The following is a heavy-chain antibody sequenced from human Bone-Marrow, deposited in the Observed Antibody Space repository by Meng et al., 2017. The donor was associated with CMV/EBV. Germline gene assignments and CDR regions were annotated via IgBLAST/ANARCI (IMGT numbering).Heavy chain of an antibody. Sequence: SVKVSCKASGGTFSSYAISWVRQAPGQGLEWMGGIIPIFGTANYAQKFQGRVTITTDESTSTAYMELSSLRSEDTAVYYCASCYDILTGLPSTWFDPWGQGTLVTVSS. CDR3: ASCYDILTGLPSTWFDP. CDR1: GGTFSSYA. CDR2: IIPIFGTA. V-gene: IGHV1-69*05. J-gene: IGHJ5*02. D-gene: IGHD3-9*01.